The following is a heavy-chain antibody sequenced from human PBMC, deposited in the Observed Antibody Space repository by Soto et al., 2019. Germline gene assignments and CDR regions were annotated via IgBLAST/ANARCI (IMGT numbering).Heavy chain of an antibody. D-gene: IGHD2-2*01. CDR3: AREYAAMDYYYYYGMDV. V-gene: IGHV3-30-3*01. J-gene: IGHJ6*02. CDR2: ISYDGSNK. Sequence: GGSLRLSCAASGFTFSSYAMHWVRQAPGKGLEWVAVISYDGSNKYYADSVKGRFTISRDNSKNTLYLQMNSLRAEDTAVYYCAREYAAMDYYYYYGMDVWGQGTTVTVSS. CDR1: GFTFSSYA.